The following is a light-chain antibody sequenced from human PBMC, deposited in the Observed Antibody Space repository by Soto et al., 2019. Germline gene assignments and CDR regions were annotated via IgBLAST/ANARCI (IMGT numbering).Light chain of an antibody. Sequence: QSALTQPASVSGSPGQSITISCTGTSSDVGGYNYVSWYQQHPGKAPKLMIYDVSNRPSGVSYRLSGSKSGNTASLTISGLQAEDEADYYCSSYTSSSTRVFGTGTKLTVL. CDR2: DVS. CDR1: SSDVGGYNY. CDR3: SSYTSSSTRV. J-gene: IGLJ1*01. V-gene: IGLV2-14*01.